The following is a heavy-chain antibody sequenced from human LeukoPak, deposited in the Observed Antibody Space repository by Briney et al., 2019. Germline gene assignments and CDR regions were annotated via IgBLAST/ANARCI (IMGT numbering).Heavy chain of an antibody. CDR1: GFTVSSNY. CDR3: AKNILWFGELSTFDY. V-gene: IGHV3-23*01. J-gene: IGHJ4*02. D-gene: IGHD3-10*01. CDR2: ISGSGGST. Sequence: PGGSLRLSCAASGFTVSSNYMSWVRQAPGKGLEWVSAISGSGGSTYYADSVKGRFTISRDNSKNTLYLQMNSLRAEDTAVYYCAKNILWFGELSTFDYWGQGTLVTVSS.